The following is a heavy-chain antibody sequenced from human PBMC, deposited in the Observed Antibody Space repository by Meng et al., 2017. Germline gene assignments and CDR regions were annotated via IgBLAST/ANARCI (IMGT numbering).Heavy chain of an antibody. CDR3: ARDEDISAAGYLLGDF. CDR1: GYTFAANW. CDR2: IDPKSDNT. J-gene: IGHJ4*02. V-gene: IGHV1-2*06. D-gene: IGHD6-13*01. Sequence: QVRRMQSGPEVTKPGPAVTVHCKASGYTFAANWIQWVRQAPGQGLEWMGRIDPKSDNTHYAQKFQGRVTMTRDTSISTAYMELSGLRSDDTAVYYCARDEDISAAGYLLGDFWGQGTLVTVSS.